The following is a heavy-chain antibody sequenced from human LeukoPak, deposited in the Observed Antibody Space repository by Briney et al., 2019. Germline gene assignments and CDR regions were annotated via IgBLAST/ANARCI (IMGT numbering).Heavy chain of an antibody. Sequence: GSVKVSCKVSGYTLTESSMHWVRQAPGKGREWMGGFDPEDGETIYAQKFQGRVTMTEDTSTDTAYMELSSLRSEDTAVYYCATVKEGFLYSSSWYRLNYWGQGTLVTVSS. J-gene: IGHJ4*02. CDR2: FDPEDGET. V-gene: IGHV1-24*01. D-gene: IGHD6-13*01. CDR1: GYTLTESS. CDR3: ATVKEGFLYSSSWYRLNY.